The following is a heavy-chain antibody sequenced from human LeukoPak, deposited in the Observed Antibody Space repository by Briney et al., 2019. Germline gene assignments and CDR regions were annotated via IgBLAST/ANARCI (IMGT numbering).Heavy chain of an antibody. J-gene: IGHJ4*02. CDR2: VNPSSGVT. CDR1: GYTFTSYG. Sequence: ASVKVSCKASGYTFTSYGINWVRQATGQGLEWMGWVNPSSGVTRYAQKFQGRVTMTRNTSISTAYMELSSLRSEDTAVYYCARGPAREQLDYWGQGTLVTVSS. V-gene: IGHV1-8*02. CDR3: ARGPAREQLDY. D-gene: IGHD1-26*01.